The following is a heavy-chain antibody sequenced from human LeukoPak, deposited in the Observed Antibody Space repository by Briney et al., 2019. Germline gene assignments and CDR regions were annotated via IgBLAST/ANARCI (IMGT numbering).Heavy chain of an antibody. CDR1: GGTFSSYA. V-gene: IGHV1-69*01. J-gene: IGHJ4*02. CDR2: IIPIFGTA. D-gene: IGHD3-22*01. CDR3: ARGSLGYYDSSGYSDLDY. Sequence: SVKVSCKASGGTFSSYAISWVRQAPGQGLEWMGGIIPIFGTANYAQKFQGRVTITADESTSTAYMELSSLRSEGTAVYYCARGSLGYYDSSGYSDLDYWGQGTLVTVSS.